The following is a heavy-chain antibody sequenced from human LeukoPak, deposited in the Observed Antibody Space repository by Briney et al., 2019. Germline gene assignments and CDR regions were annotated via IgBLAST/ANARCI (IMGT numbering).Heavy chain of an antibody. J-gene: IGHJ6*04. V-gene: IGHV4-4*07. CDR1: SGSINDYY. D-gene: IGHD3-10*01. Sequence: PSETLSLTCTVSSGSINDYYWSWVRQPAGKGLEWLGRIYSSGSTTYNPSVKSRVTMSVDTSNNQFSLKMTSVTAADTAVYYCAREGKWLGTYYYCMDVWGKGTTVTVSS. CDR2: IYSSGST. CDR3: AREGKWLGTYYYCMDV.